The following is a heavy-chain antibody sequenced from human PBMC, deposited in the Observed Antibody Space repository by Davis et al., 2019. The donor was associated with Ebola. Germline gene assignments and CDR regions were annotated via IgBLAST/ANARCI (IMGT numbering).Heavy chain of an antibody. CDR3: ASSRGAQKMGWLADNWFDP. Sequence: MPSETLSLTCAVYGGSFSGYYWSWIRQPPGKGLEWIGEINHGGRTDYNPSLKSPVTISVDTSKNQFSLKLISVTAADTAVYYCASSRGAQKMGWLADNWFDPWGQGTLVTVSS. J-gene: IGHJ5*02. V-gene: IGHV4-34*01. D-gene: IGHD3-3*01. CDR2: INHGGRT. CDR1: GGSFSGYY.